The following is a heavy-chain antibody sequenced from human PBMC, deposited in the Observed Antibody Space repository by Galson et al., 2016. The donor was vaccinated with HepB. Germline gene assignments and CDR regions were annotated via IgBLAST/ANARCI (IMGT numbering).Heavy chain of an antibody. D-gene: IGHD2-21*02. CDR2: ISYDGGDK. Sequence: SLRLSCAASGFTFSRYGMHWVRQAPGKGLEWVAVISYDGGDKHYADSVKGRFTVSRDNSKNTLFLQMNSPRVEDTAVYYCAKLDCGRDCPRDDWGQGTQVTVS. V-gene: IGHV3-30*19. CDR1: GFTFSRYG. CDR3: AKLDCGRDCPRDD. J-gene: IGHJ4*02.